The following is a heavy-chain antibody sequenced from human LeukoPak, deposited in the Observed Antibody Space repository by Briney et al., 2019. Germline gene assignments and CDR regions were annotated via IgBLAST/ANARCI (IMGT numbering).Heavy chain of an antibody. CDR1: GGFITSSSHY. D-gene: IGHD6-6*01. CDR3: VTYSSSSGWFDP. Sequence: SETLSLTCTVSGGFITSSSHYWGWIRQPPGKGLEWIGSIYYRGSTYYNPSLKSRVTISVDTSKNQFSLKLSSVTAADTAVYYCVTYSSSSGWFDPWGRGTLVTVSS. J-gene: IGHJ5*02. CDR2: IYYRGST. V-gene: IGHV4-39*01.